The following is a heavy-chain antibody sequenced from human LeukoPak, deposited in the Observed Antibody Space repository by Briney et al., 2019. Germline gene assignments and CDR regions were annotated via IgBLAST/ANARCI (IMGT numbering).Heavy chain of an antibody. V-gene: IGHV4-30-4*01. CDR1: GGSISSGNYY. D-gene: IGHD5-24*01. CDR3: ARNRDGCNSFDY. Sequence: SETLSLTCTVSGGSISSGNYYWSWIRQSPGKGLEWIGYIYYSGSTYYNPSLKSRITISVDTSKNHFSLKLSSVTAADTAVYYCARNRDGCNSFDYWGQGTLVTVSS. J-gene: IGHJ4*02. CDR2: IYYSGST.